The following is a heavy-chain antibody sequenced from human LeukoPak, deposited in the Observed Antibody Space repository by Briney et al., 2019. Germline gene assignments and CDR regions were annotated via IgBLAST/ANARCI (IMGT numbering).Heavy chain of an antibody. Sequence: ASVKVSCKASGYTFTGYYMHWVRQAPGQGLVWMGWINPNSGGTNYAQKFQGRVTMTRDTSISTAYMELSRLRSDDTAVYHCATYYYDSSGYYYIDYWGQGTLVTVSS. CDR1: GYTFTGYY. CDR3: ATYYYDSSGYYYIDY. CDR2: INPNSGGT. V-gene: IGHV1-2*02. J-gene: IGHJ4*02. D-gene: IGHD3-22*01.